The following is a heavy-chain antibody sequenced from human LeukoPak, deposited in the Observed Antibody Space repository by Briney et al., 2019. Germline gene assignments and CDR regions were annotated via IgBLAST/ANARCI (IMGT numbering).Heavy chain of an antibody. CDR3: AREGIMIHVGVLDY. Sequence: SETLSLTCAVFGGSFSGYYWSWIRQPPGKGLEWIGEINHSGSTNYNPSLKSRVTISVDTSKNQFSLKLSSVTAADTAVYYCAREGIMIHVGVLDYWGQGTLVTVSS. J-gene: IGHJ4*02. CDR1: GGSFSGYY. D-gene: IGHD3-16*01. V-gene: IGHV4-34*01. CDR2: INHSGST.